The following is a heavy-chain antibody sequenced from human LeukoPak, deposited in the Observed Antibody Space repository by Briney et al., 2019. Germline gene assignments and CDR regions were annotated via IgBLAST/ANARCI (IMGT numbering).Heavy chain of an antibody. CDR3: ARGDCGGECYLGNWFDV. V-gene: IGHV1-2*02. CDR2: VNPNRGGT. J-gene: IGHJ5*01. D-gene: IGHD2-21*01. CDR1: GDTFPGDY. Sequence: SVTVSHQASGDTFPGDYMHGVPQAPGQGREWMGWVNPNRGGTNYAQKFQGRVSINRYTCLRTGYLWLSSLRSEDTGVYFCARGDCGGECYLGNWFDVWGQGRLVTVSS.